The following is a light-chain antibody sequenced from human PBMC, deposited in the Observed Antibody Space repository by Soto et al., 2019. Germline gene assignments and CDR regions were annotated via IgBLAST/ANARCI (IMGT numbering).Light chain of an antibody. CDR1: QSILYSPSNRNY. J-gene: IGKJ1*01. CDR3: QQYYDTFPA. CDR2: WAS. V-gene: IGKV4-1*01. Sequence: DIVMTQSPDSLAVSLGERATINCKSSQSILYSPSNRNYLAWYQQKPGQPPKLLIYWASTRESGVPDRLSGSESGTDFTLTISSLQAEDVAVYYCQQYYDTFPAFGQGTKVDIK.